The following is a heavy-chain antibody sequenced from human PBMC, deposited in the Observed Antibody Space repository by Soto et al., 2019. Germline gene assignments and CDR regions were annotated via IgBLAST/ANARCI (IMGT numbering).Heavy chain of an antibody. V-gene: IGHV1-3*01. Sequence: QVQLVQSGAEVKKPGASVTVSCESSGYIFSNYAIHWLRQAPGQRLEWMGWINAGNGNIKYSQKFQGRVTITRDTSANTAYMELSSLRSEATAVYYCARDQLLEGLDKCYYMEVWGKGTTVTVSS. CDR3: ARDQLLEGLDKCYYMEV. CDR2: INAGNGNI. CDR1: GYIFSNYA. D-gene: IGHD2-2*01. J-gene: IGHJ6*03.